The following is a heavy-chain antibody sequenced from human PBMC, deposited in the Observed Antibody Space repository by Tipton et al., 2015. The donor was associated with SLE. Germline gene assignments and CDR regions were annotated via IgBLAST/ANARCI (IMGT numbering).Heavy chain of an antibody. Sequence: TLSLTCTVSGGSISSGGYYWSWIRQHPGKGLEWNGYIYYSGSTYYNPSLKSRVTISVDTSKNQFSLRLSSVTAADTAVYYCAGHYYDSSGLDYWGQGTLVTVSS. CDR3: AGHYYDSSGLDY. CDR1: GGSISSGGYY. V-gene: IGHV4-31*03. CDR2: IYYSGST. J-gene: IGHJ4*02. D-gene: IGHD3-22*01.